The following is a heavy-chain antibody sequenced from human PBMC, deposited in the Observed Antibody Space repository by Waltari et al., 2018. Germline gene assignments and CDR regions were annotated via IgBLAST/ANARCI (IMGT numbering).Heavy chain of an antibody. J-gene: IGHJ6*03. D-gene: IGHD5-12*01. CDR3: ARGEMATTRDFYYYDYMDV. V-gene: IGHV4-59*01. CDR1: GGSISSYY. CDR2: IYYSGST. Sequence: QVQLQESGPGLVKPSETLSLTCTVSGGSISSYYWSWIRQPPGKGLEWIGYIYYSGSTNYNPSLKSRVTISVDTSKNQFSLKLSSVTAADTAVYYCARGEMATTRDFYYYDYMDVWGKGTTVTVSS.